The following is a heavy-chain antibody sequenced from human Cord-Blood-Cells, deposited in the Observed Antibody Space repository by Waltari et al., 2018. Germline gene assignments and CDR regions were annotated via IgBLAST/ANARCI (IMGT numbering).Heavy chain of an antibody. CDR3: ASVTYGSGSYYNYYYYGMDV. J-gene: IGHJ6*02. CDR2: ISSSSSTI. Sequence: EVQLVESGGGLVQPGGSLRLSCAASGFTFSSHSMNWVRQAPGKGLEWVSYISSSSSTIYYADSVKGRFTISRDNAKNSLYLQMSSLRAEDTAVYYCASVTYGSGSYYNYYYYGMDVWGQGTTVTVSS. V-gene: IGHV3-48*01. CDR1: GFTFSSHS. D-gene: IGHD3-10*01.